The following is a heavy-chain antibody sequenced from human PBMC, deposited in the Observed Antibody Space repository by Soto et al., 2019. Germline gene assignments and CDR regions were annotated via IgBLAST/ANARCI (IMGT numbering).Heavy chain of an antibody. V-gene: IGHV1-46*01. CDR1: GYTFTSYY. CDR2: INPSGGST. D-gene: IGHD2-2*01. Sequence: ASVKVSCKASGYTFTSYYMHWVRQAPGHGLEWMGIINPSGGSTSYAQKFQGRVTMTRDTSTSTAYMELSSLRSEDTAVYYCARSQGSSTSLEIYYYYYYGMDVWGQGTTVTV. J-gene: IGHJ6*02. CDR3: ARSQGSSTSLEIYYYYYYGMDV.